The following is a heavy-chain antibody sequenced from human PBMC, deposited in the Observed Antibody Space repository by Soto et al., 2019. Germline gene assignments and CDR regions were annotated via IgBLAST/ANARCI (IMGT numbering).Heavy chain of an antibody. D-gene: IGHD3-16*02. Sequence: QVQLVQSGAEVKKPGASVKVSCKASGYTFTRYGISWVRQAPGQGLEWMGWINLNNGKTDYQRRLQGRVTMTTDTYATTVYMELRNLRPDDTAMYYCASDPPGLYQFDYWGQGTLVTVSS. J-gene: IGHJ4*02. CDR3: ASDPPGLYQFDY. V-gene: IGHV1-18*04. CDR2: INLNNGKT. CDR1: GYTFTRYG.